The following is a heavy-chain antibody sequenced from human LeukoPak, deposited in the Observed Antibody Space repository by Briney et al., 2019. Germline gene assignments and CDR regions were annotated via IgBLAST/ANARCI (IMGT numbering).Heavy chain of an antibody. CDR2: IRYDGSNK. J-gene: IGHJ4*02. CDR1: GFTFSIYG. V-gene: IGHV3-30*02. CDR3: AKDSGSYVLQG. D-gene: IGHD1-26*01. Sequence: GGSLSLSCAPSGFTFSIYGMHWVRQAPGKGLEWVAFIRYDGSNKYYADSVKGRFTISRDNYKHTLSVYMNSMRAEDTAVYYRAKDSGSYVLQGWGQGTLVTVSS.